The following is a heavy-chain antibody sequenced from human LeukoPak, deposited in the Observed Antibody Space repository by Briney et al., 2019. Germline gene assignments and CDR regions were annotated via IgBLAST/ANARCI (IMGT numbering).Heavy chain of an antibody. CDR2: IYYSGST. J-gene: IGHJ3*02. CDR3: ARGVWAFDI. V-gene: IGHV4-39*07. D-gene: IGHD2-21*01. CDR1: GGCISSSSYY. Sequence: SETLSLTCTVSGGCISSSSYYWGWIRQPPGKGLEWIGSIYYSGSTYYNPSLKSRVTISVDTSKNQFSLKLSSVTAADTAVYYCARGVWAFDIWGQGTMVTVSS.